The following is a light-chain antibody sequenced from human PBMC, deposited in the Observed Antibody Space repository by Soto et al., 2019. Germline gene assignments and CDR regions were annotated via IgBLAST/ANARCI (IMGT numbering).Light chain of an antibody. CDR3: QQRSNWPLT. J-gene: IGKJ4*01. V-gene: IGKV3-11*01. CDR2: GAS. Sequence: EIVLTQSPATLYLSPGDRATLSCRASQSVSSYLVWYQQKPGQVHRLLIYGASNRATGIPARFSGSGSGTDFTLTISSLEHEDFAGYYCQQRSNWPLTFGGGTKVEIK. CDR1: QSVSSY.